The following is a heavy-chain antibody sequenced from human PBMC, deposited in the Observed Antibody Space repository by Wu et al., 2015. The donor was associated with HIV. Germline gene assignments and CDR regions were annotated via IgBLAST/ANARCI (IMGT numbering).Heavy chain of an antibody. CDR3: ATHSGGTTRYFYYYMDV. CDR1: GGTFSSYA. D-gene: IGHD1-7*01. CDR2: IFPISGTA. J-gene: IGHJ6*03. V-gene: IGHV1-69*12. Sequence: QVQLVQSGAEVKKPGSSVKVSCKASGGTFSSYAITWVRQAPGQGLEWMGGIFPISGTANFARKFQGRVTIIADESTSTAYMELSTLRSEDTAVYYCATHSGGTTRYFYYYMDVWGKGTTVTVSS.